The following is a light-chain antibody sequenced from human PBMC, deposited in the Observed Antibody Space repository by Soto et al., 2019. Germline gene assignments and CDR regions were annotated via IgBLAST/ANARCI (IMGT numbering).Light chain of an antibody. J-gene: IGLJ2*01. V-gene: IGLV7-43*01. Sequence: QAVVTQEPSLTVSPGGTVTLTCASSTGAVTSGHFPNWVQQKPGQVPKSLIYSTSDKHFRTPARFSGSLLGGKAALTLSSVPHEFEDYYYCLLYYGGAIGVFVEGTKLTVL. CDR1: TGAVTSGHF. CDR2: STS. CDR3: LLYYGGAIGV.